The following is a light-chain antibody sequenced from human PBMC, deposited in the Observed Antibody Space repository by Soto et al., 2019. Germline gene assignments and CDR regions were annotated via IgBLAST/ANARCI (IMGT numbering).Light chain of an antibody. J-gene: IGKJ1*01. V-gene: IGKV3-20*01. CDR3: QQSGSSPRT. CDR1: QSVSSSY. CDR2: DAS. Sequence: ENVLTQSPGTLSLSPGERATLSCRASQSVSSSYLAWYQQKPGQAPRLLIYDASSRATGIPDRFSGSGSGTDFTLTISRLVPEDYAVYFCQQSGSSPRTFGQGTTVEIK.